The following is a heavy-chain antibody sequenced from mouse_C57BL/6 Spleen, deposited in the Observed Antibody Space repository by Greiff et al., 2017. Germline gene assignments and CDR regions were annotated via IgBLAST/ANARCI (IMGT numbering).Heavy chain of an antibody. D-gene: IGHD2-5*01. CDR3: ARDSNPFAY. Sequence: QVQLQQSGAELAKPGASVKLSCKASGYTFTSYWMHWVKQRPGKGLEWIGYINPSSGYTKYNQKFKDKATLTADNASITAYMQLSSLTYEDSAIYYCARDSNPFAYWGQGTLVTVSA. J-gene: IGHJ3*01. CDR1: GYTFTSYW. CDR2: INPSSGYT. V-gene: IGHV1-7*01.